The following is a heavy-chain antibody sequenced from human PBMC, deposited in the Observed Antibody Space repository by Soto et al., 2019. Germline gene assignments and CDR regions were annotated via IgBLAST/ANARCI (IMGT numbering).Heavy chain of an antibody. J-gene: IGHJ3*02. CDR3: ARVWSEAFDS. D-gene: IGHD3-3*01. CDR2: IKQDGSEK. Sequence: EVQLVESGGGLVQPGGSLRLSCAASGFTFRSYWMSCVRQAPGKGLEWVANIKQDGSEKYYVDSVKGRFTISRDNAKNSLYLQMNSLRAEDTAVYYCARVWSEAFDSWGQGTMVTVSS. CDR1: GFTFRSYW. V-gene: IGHV3-7*01.